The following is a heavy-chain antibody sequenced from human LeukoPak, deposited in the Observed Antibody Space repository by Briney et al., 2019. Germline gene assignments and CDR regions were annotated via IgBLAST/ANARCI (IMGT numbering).Heavy chain of an antibody. D-gene: IGHD3-10*01. CDR1: GYTFTSYY. CDR2: INPNSGGT. CDR3: ARDLGKEGVVLGELDY. Sequence: GASVKVSCKASGYTFTSYYMHWVRQAPGQGLEWMGWINPNSGGTNYAQKLQGRVTMTTDTSTSTAYMELRSLRSDDTAVYYCARDLGKEGVVLGELDYWGQGTLVTVSS. V-gene: IGHV1-2*02. J-gene: IGHJ4*02.